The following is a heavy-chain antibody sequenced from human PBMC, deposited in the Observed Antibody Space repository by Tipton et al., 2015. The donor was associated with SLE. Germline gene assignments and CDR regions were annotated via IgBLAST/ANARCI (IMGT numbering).Heavy chain of an antibody. CDR3: AKGQILPAAVDYFDY. CDR2: ISGSGGST. Sequence: SLRLSCAASGFTFSSYAMSWVRQAPGKGLEWVSIISGSGGSTYNADSVKGRFTISRDNPKNTLYLQMNSLRAEDTAIYYCAKGQILPAAVDYFDYWGQGTLVTVSS. CDR1: GFTFSSYA. V-gene: IGHV3-23*01. D-gene: IGHD2-2*01. J-gene: IGHJ4*02.